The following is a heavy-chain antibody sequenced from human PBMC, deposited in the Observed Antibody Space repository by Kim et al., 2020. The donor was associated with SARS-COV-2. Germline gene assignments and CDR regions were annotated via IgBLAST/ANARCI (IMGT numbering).Heavy chain of an antibody. CDR3: AKVSGSGSSSNWYFDL. CDR2: ISGSGGST. Sequence: GGSLRLSCAASGFTFSSYAMSWVRQAPGKGLEWVSAISGSGGSTYYADSVKGRFTISRDNSKNTLYLQMNSLRAEDTAVYYCAKVSGSGSSSNWYFDLWGRGTLVTVSS. J-gene: IGHJ2*01. CDR1: GFTFSSYA. D-gene: IGHD3-10*01. V-gene: IGHV3-23*01.